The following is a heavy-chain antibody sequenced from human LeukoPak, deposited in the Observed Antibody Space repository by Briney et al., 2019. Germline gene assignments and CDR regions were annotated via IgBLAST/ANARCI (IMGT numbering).Heavy chain of an antibody. CDR1: GDSVSSNDAA. CDR3: ARGAHRSVWY. CDR2: TYYRSAWYN. D-gene: IGHD5/OR15-5a*01. V-gene: IGHV6-1*01. Sequence: PSQTLSLTCVISGDSVSSNDAAWHWIRQSPSRGLEWLGRTYYRSAWYNNHAVSVKSRVTINPDTSKNQVSLQLNSVTPEDTAVYYCARGAHRSVWYWGQGTLVTVSS. J-gene: IGHJ4*02.